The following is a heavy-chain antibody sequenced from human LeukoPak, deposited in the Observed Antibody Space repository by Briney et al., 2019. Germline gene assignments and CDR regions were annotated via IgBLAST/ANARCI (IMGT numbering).Heavy chain of an antibody. D-gene: IGHD6-19*01. CDR1: GFTVSSYS. CDR2: ISANGRST. J-gene: IGHJ4*02. V-gene: IGHV3-64*01. CDR3: ARDERRDSSGWYVSLDS. Sequence: PGGSLRLSCAASGFTVSSYSMHWVRQAPGKGLDFVSAISANGRSTYYASSVKGRFTISRDNSKNTLYLQMNSLRAEDTAVYYCARDERRDSSGWYVSLDSWGQGTLVTVSS.